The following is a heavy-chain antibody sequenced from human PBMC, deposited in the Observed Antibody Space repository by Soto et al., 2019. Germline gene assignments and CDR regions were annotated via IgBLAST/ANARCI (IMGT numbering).Heavy chain of an antibody. CDR2: INPSGGST. D-gene: IGHD3-22*01. J-gene: IGHJ1*01. CDR3: ALGGRHYYDSSGYCQFFHH. CDR1: GYTFTSYY. V-gene: IGHV1-46*03. Sequence: ASVKVSCKASGYTFTSYYMHWVRQAPGQGLEWMGIINPSGGSTSYAQKFQGRVTMTRDTSTSTVYMELSSLRSEDTAVYYCALGGRHYYDSSGYCQFFHHWGQGTLVTVSS.